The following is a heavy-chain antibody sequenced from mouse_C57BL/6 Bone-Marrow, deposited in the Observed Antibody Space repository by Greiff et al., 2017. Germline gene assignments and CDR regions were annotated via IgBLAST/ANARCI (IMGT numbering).Heavy chain of an antibody. V-gene: IGHV1-52*01. J-gene: IGHJ1*03. CDR1: GYTFTSYW. D-gene: IGHD1-1*01. CDR2: IDPSDSET. CDR3: ARDCYCSSSHWYFDV. Sequence: QVQLLQPGAELVRPGSSVKLSCKASGYTFTSYWMHWVKQRPIQGLEWIGNIDPSDSETHYNQKFKDKATLTVDKSSSTAYMQLSSLTSEDSAVYYCARDCYCSSSHWYFDVWGTGTTVTVSS.